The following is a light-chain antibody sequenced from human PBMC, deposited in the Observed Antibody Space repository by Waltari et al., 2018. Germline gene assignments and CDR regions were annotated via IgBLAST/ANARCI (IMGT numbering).Light chain of an antibody. V-gene: IGKV1-33*01. CDR2: DAS. J-gene: IGKJ4*01. CDR1: QSISSW. Sequence: DIQMTQSPSTLSASVGDRVTITCRASQSISSWLAWYQQKPGKAPNLLIYDASHLETGVPSRFSGSGSGTDFTFTISSLQPDDIATYYCQQHDNFPLTFGGGTKVEIK. CDR3: QQHDNFPLT.